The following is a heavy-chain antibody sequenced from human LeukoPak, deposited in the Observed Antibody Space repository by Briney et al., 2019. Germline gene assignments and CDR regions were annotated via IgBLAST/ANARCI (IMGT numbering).Heavy chain of an antibody. CDR3: ARTQPRGVLRGRDF. CDR1: GFTFSTYW. V-gene: IGHV3-74*01. Sequence: PGGSLRLSCAASGFTFSTYWMHWVRQAPGKGLVWVSRINTDGSSTSHADSVKGRFTISRDNAKNTLYLQMNSLRAEDTAVYYCARTQPRGVLRGRDFWGQGTLVTVSS. D-gene: IGHD4/OR15-4a*01. J-gene: IGHJ4*02. CDR2: INTDGSST.